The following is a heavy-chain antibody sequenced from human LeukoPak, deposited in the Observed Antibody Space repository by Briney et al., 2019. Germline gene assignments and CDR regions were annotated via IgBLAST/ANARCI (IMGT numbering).Heavy chain of an antibody. CDR2: IKQDGSEK. V-gene: IGHV3-7*01. CDR1: GFTFSSYW. Sequence: GGSLRLSCAASGFTFSSYWMSWVRQAPGKGLEWVANIKQDGSEKYYVDSVKGRFTISRDNARNSLYLQMNSLRAEDTAVYYCARDSRIMIFGVVTKRYYFDYWGQGTLVTVSS. J-gene: IGHJ4*02. CDR3: ARDSRIMIFGVVTKRYYFDY. D-gene: IGHD3-3*01.